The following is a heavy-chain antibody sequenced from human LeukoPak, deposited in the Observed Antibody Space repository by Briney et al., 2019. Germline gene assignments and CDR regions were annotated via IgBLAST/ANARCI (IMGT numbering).Heavy chain of an antibody. V-gene: IGHV4-30-2*01. CDR2: IYHSGST. D-gene: IGHD3-16*01. Sequence: SQTLSLTCTVSGGSISSGGYYWSWIRQPPGKGLEWIGYIYHSGSTYYNPSLKSRVTISVDRSKNQFSLKLSSVTAADTAVYYCARVGGGRRFDYWGQGTLVTVSS. CDR3: ARVGGGRRFDY. J-gene: IGHJ4*02. CDR1: GGSISSGGYY.